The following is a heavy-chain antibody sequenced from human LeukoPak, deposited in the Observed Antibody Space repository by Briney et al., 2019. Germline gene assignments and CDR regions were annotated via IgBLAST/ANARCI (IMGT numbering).Heavy chain of an antibody. CDR2: TKPDGTAE. D-gene: IGHD2-15*01. CDR1: GFTFRNYW. CDR3: ARDGGLHTNFDY. V-gene: IGHV3-7*01. Sequence: PGGSLRLSCAASGFTFRNYWMGWVRQAPGKGLEGVANTKPDGTAEYYEDSVRGRFTTSRDNANNFLYLQMNSLRGEDTAVYYCARDGGLHTNFDYWGQGTLVTVSS. J-gene: IGHJ4*02.